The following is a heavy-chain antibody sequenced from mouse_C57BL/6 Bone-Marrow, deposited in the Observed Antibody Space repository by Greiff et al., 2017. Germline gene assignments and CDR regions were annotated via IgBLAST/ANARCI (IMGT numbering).Heavy chain of an antibody. Sequence: VQLKQSGPGLVKPSQTVFLTCTVTGISITTGNYRWSWIRQFPGNKLEWIGYIYYSGTITYNPSLTSRTTITRDTPKNQFFLEMNSLTAEDTATYYCARDGGYYGHFDYWGQGTTLTVSS. D-gene: IGHD1-1*01. CDR1: GISITTGNYR. J-gene: IGHJ2*01. CDR3: ARDGGYYGHFDY. CDR2: IYYSGTI. V-gene: IGHV3-5*01.